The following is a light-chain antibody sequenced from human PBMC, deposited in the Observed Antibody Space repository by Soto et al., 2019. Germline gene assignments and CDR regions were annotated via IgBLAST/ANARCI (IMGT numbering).Light chain of an antibody. J-gene: IGKJ1*01. V-gene: IGKV3-15*01. CDR2: DAS. Sequence: EMVMTQSPGTLSVSPGERVTLSCRASQSVFSKLAWYPQKPGQAPTLLIFDASARAPGTPARFSGSGSGTEFTLTINSLQSEDFGVYFCMQYNKWPLRTFGQGTKVDIK. CDR3: MQYNKWPLRT. CDR1: QSVFSK.